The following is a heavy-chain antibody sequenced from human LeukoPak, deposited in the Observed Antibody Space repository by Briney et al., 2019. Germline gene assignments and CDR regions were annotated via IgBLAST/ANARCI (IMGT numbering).Heavy chain of an antibody. CDR2: IYPGDSDT. D-gene: IGHD3-10*01. Sequence: GESPKISCKGSGYSFTSYWIGWVRQMPGKGLEWMGIIYPGDSDTRYSPSFQGQVTISADKSISTAYLQWSSLKASDTAMYYCARRGLGQGRGVNKAIDYWGQGTLVTVSS. CDR1: GYSFTSYW. CDR3: ARRGLGQGRGVNKAIDY. J-gene: IGHJ4*02. V-gene: IGHV5-51*01.